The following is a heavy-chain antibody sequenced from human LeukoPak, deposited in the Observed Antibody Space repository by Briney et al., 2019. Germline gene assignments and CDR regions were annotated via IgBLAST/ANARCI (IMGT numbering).Heavy chain of an antibody. CDR3: AKDLNYYGSGSYYIEAYYYYGMDV. V-gene: IGHV3-30*18. D-gene: IGHD3-10*01. CDR2: ISYDGSNK. Sequence: GGSLRLSCAASGFTFSRYGLHWVRQAPGKGLKWVAVISYDGSNKYYGDSVKGRFTISRDNSKNTLYLQMDSLRAEDTAVYYCAKDLNYYGSGSYYIEAYYYYGMDVWGQGTTVTVSS. J-gene: IGHJ6*02. CDR1: GFTFSRYG.